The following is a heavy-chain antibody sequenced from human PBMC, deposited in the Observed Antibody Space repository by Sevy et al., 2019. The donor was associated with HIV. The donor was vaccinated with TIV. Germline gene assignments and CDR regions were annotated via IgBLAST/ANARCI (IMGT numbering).Heavy chain of an antibody. J-gene: IGHJ5*02. D-gene: IGHD3-22*01. V-gene: IGHV5-10-1*01. Sequence: GESLKISCKGSGYTFTSYWISWVRQMPGKGLEWMGRIDPSDSYTHYNPSFQGHVTISVDKSINTAYLQWSSLKASDTAMYYCARTGDSSGRDNCFHPWGQGTLVTVSS. CDR1: GYTFTSYW. CDR2: IDPSDSYT. CDR3: ARTGDSSGRDNCFHP.